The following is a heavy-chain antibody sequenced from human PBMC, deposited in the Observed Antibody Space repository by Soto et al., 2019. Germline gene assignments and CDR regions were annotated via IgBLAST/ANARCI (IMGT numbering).Heavy chain of an antibody. V-gene: IGHV6-1*01. CDR3: ARDFHYYDRSGYYFDPFQH. J-gene: IGHJ1*01. D-gene: IGHD3-22*01. CDR2: TYYRSKWYS. Sequence: SQTLSLTCVISGDRFSSNYATWNWIRQSPSRGLEWLGRTYYRSKWYSDYAVSVKSRVTINPDTSENQFSLQLNSVTPEDTAVYYCARDFHYYDRSGYYFDPFQHWGQGTLVTVSS. CDR1: GDRFSSNYAT.